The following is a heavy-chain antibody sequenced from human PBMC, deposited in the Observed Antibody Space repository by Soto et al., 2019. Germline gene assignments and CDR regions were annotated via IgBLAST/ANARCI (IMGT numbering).Heavy chain of an antibody. J-gene: IGHJ6*02. CDR2: IYSGGST. V-gene: IGHV3-53*01. CDR3: ARDVRYYDSSGYYDYYYYGMDV. CDR1: YVAFHTYE. Sequence: RISCEASYVAFHTYEMSWVRWAPWQGLEWVSVIYSGGSTYYADSGKGRFTVSRDNSKNTLDLQMNSLRAEDTAVYYCARDVRYYDSSGYYDYYYYGMDVWGHGTTVTVSS. D-gene: IGHD3-22*01.